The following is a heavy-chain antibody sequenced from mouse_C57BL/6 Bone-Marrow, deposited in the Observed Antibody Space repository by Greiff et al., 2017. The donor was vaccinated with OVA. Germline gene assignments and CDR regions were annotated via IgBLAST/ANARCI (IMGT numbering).Heavy chain of an antibody. D-gene: IGHD1-1*01. CDR2: ISNLAYSI. CDR1: GFTFSDYG. CDR3: ARRDYYGGYFDY. J-gene: IGHJ2*01. Sequence: EVNLVESGGGLVQPGGSLKLSCAASGFTFSDYGMAWVRQAPRKGPEWVAFISNLAYSIYYADTVTGRFTISRENAKNTLYLEMSSLRSEDTAMYYCARRDYYGGYFDYWGQGTTLTVSS. V-gene: IGHV5-15*04.